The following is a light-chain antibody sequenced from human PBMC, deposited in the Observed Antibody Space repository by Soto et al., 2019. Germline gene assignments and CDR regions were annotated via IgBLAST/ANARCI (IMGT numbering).Light chain of an antibody. CDR2: VTS. CDR1: QNIGSN. Sequence: EIVMTQSPATLSVSPGERATLSCRASQNIGSNLAWYQQKPGQAPRLLIYVTSTRATVIPVRFSGSGSGTDFTLTISSLQSEYFAVYYCQQYNNWPPITFGQGTRLEIK. CDR3: QQYNNWPPIT. V-gene: IGKV3-15*01. J-gene: IGKJ5*01.